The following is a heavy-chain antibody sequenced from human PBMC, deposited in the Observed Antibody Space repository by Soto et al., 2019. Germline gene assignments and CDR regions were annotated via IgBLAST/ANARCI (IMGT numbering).Heavy chain of an antibody. J-gene: IGHJ4*02. Sequence: GGSLRLACAASGFTFSSYSMNWVRQAPGKGLEWVSYISSSSSTIYYADSVKGRFTISRDNAKNSLYLQMNSLRDEDTAVYYCARGLYYYDSSGYWGYWGQGTLVTVSS. CDR3: ARGLYYYDSSGYWGY. CDR1: GFTFSSYS. CDR2: ISSSSSTI. D-gene: IGHD3-22*01. V-gene: IGHV3-48*02.